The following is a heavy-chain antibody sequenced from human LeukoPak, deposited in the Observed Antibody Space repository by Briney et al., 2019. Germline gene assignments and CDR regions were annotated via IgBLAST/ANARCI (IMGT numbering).Heavy chain of an antibody. J-gene: IGHJ4*02. CDR1: GYTFTSYG. Sequence: ASVKVSCKASGYTFTSYGIRWVRQAPGQGLEWMGWISAYNGATNYAQKLQGRVTMTTDTSTSTAYMELRSLRSDDTAVYYCARDRYFDWEDTPLDYWGQGTLVTVSS. CDR2: ISAYNGAT. V-gene: IGHV1-18*01. D-gene: IGHD3-9*01. CDR3: ARDRYFDWEDTPLDY.